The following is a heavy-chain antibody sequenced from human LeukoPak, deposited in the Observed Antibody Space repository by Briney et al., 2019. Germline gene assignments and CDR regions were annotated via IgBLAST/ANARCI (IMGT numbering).Heavy chain of an antibody. Sequence: PSETLSLTCTVSGGSITNYYWTWIRQPPGKGLEWIGYIYYSGRTSYNPSLKSRVTISVDTSKNRFSLKLNSVTAADTAVYYCARDAGTYSSGCLDYWGQGTLVTVSS. CDR1: GGSITNYY. V-gene: IGHV4-59*01. CDR3: ARDAGTYSSGCLDY. CDR2: IYYSGRT. D-gene: IGHD6-25*01. J-gene: IGHJ4*02.